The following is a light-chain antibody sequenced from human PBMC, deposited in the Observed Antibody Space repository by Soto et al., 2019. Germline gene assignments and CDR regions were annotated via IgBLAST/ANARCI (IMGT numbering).Light chain of an antibody. V-gene: IGLV1-40*01. Sequence: ALRQPPSLSGAPGQRVTISFTGSSSNIGAGYDVHWYQQLPGTAPKLLIYGNSNRPSGVPDRFSGSKSGTSASLAITGLQAEDEADYYCQSYDSSLSGYVFGTGTKVTVL. CDR1: SSNIGAGYD. J-gene: IGLJ1*01. CDR2: GNS. CDR3: QSYDSSLSGYV.